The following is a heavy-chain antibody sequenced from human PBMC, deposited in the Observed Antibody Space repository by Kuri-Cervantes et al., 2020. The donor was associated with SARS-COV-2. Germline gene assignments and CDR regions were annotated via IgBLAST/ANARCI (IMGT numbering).Heavy chain of an antibody. V-gene: IGHV4-38-2*02. CDR1: GYSISSGYY. J-gene: IGHJ4*02. D-gene: IGHD4-11*01. CDR2: IYHSGST. Sequence: GSLRLSCTVSGYSISSGYYWGWIRQPPGKGLEWIGSIYHSGSTCYNPSLKSRVTISVDTSKNQFSLKLSSVTAADTAGYYCARRGYSNLLDYWGQGTLVTVSS. CDR3: ARRGYSNLLDY.